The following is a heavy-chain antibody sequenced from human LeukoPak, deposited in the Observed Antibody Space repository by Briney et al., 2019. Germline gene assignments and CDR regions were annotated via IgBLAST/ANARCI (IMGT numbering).Heavy chain of an antibody. CDR1: GGSFSGYY. CDR2: INHSGST. D-gene: IGHD6-13*01. J-gene: IGHJ4*02. Sequence: SETLSITCAVYGGSFSGYYWSWIRQPPGKGLEWIGEINHSGSTNYNPSLKSRVTISVDTSKNQFSLKLSSVTAADTAVYYCARGTGYSSSWYSGYFDYWGQGTLVTVSS. V-gene: IGHV4-34*01. CDR3: ARGTGYSSSWYSGYFDY.